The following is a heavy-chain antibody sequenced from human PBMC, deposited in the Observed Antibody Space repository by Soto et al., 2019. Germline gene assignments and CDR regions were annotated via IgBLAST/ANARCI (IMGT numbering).Heavy chain of an antibody. CDR1: GYTFTHYH. V-gene: IGHV1-46*01. CDR3: AREAINSSGYSRYFQH. Sequence: ASVKVSCKASGYTFTHYHVYWVRQAPGRGLEWLGMINPSGGSTTYAQNLQGRVTMTRDTSTNTVYMELSSLRSEDTAVYYCAREAINSSGYSRYFQHWGQGTLVT. J-gene: IGHJ1*01. CDR2: INPSGGST. D-gene: IGHD3-22*01.